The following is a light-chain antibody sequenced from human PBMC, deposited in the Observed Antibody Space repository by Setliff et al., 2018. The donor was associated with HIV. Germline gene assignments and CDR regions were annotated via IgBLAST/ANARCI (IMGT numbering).Light chain of an antibody. CDR1: SSDVGGYNY. V-gene: IGLV2-14*01. CDR3: SSYTSSSLEV. J-gene: IGLJ1*01. CDR2: EVS. Sequence: QSALTQPASVSGSPGQSITISCTGTSSDVGGYNYVSWYQQHPGNAPKLMIFEVSNRPSGVSNRFSGSKSGNTASLTISGLQAEDEADYYCSSYTSSSLEVFGTGTKGTV.